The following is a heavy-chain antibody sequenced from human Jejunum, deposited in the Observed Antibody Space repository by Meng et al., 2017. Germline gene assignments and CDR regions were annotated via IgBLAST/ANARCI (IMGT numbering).Heavy chain of an antibody. D-gene: IGHD4-17*01. CDR2: TFYNGNN. V-gene: IGHV4-39*07. Sequence: SETLSLTCTVSAGSIFTSSYYWVWVRQPPGKGLEWIGTTFYNGNNYYNPSLRSRVTISVDTSNNHFSLKLTSVTATDTAVYYCAREAKSSVNTYYFDSWGQGSLVTVSS. CDR1: AGSIFTSSYY. J-gene: IGHJ4*02. CDR3: AREAKSSVNTYYFDS.